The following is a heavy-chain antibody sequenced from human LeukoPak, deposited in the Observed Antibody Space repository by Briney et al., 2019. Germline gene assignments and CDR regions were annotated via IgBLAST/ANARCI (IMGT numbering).Heavy chain of an antibody. CDR3: ASFNYVDTAMGDY. V-gene: IGHV4-30-4*08. Sequence: SQTLSLTCTVSGGSISSGDYYWSWIRQPPGKGLEWIGYIYYSGSTYYNPSLKSRVTISVGTSKNQFSLKLSSVTAADTAVYYCASFNYVDTAMGDYWGQGTLVTVSS. J-gene: IGHJ4*02. CDR1: GGSISSGDYY. CDR2: IYYSGST. D-gene: IGHD5-18*01.